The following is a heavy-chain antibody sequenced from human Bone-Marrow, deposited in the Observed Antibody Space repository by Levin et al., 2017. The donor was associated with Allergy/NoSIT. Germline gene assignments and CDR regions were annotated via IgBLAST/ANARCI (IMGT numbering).Heavy chain of an antibody. CDR1: GFTFSSYS. V-gene: IGHV3-64*01. Sequence: HPGGSLRLSCAASGFTFSSYSIHWVRQAPGKGLEYVSAISRDGGSTYYANSVKGRFTISRDNSKNTLYLQMDSLRAEDMAVYYCARGIAAAGRDYFDSWGQGTLVTVSS. J-gene: IGHJ4*02. CDR3: ARGIAAAGRDYFDS. CDR2: ISRDGGST. D-gene: IGHD6-13*01.